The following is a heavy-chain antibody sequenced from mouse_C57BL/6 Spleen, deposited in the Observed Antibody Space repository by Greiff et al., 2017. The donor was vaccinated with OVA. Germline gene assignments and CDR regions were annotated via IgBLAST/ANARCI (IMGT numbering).Heavy chain of an antibody. J-gene: IGHJ3*01. CDR2: IDPSDSYT. D-gene: IGHD2-3*01. Sequence: VQLQQSGAELVMPGASVKLSCKASGYTFTSYWMHWVKQRPGQGLEWIGEIDPSDSYTNYNQKFKGKSTLTVDKSSSTAYMQLSSLTSEDSAVYYCARYYDGASWFAYWGQGTLVTVSA. CDR1: GYTFTSYW. CDR3: ARYYDGASWFAY. V-gene: IGHV1-69*01.